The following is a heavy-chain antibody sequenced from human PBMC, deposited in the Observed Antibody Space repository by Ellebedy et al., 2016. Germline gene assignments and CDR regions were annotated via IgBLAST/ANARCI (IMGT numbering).Heavy chain of an antibody. J-gene: IGHJ6*02. V-gene: IGHV3-33*01. CDR1: GFTFSSYG. CDR2: IWYDGSNK. Sequence: GGSLRLSCAASGFTFSSYGMHWVRQAPGKGLEWVAVIWYDGSNKYYADSVKGRFTISRDNSKNTLYLQMKSLRAEDTAVYYCAREKAMVERREYYYYYYGMDVWGQGTTVTVSS. D-gene: IGHD1-1*01. CDR3: AREKAMVERREYYYYYYGMDV.